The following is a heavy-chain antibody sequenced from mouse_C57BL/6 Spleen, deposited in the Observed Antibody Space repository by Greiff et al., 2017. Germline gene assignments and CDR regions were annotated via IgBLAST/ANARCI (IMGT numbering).Heavy chain of an antibody. CDR2: IYPGSGNT. D-gene: IGHD1-1*01. CDR1: GYTFTDYY. Sequence: QVQLKQSGAELVRPGASVKLSCKASGYTFTDYYINWVKQRPGQGLEWIARIYPGSGNTYYNEKFKGKATLTAEKSSSTAYMQLSSLTSEDSAVYFCARDYGSSDYWGQGTTLTVSS. CDR3: ARDYGSSDY. J-gene: IGHJ2*01. V-gene: IGHV1-76*01.